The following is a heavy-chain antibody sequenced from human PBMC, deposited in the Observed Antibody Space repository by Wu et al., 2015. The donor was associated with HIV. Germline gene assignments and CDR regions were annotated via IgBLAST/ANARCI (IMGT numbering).Heavy chain of an antibody. CDR1: GESFTDYY. D-gene: IGHD3-16*01. J-gene: IGHJ4*02. Sequence: QVQLQQWGAGVLKPSETLSLTCGVFGESFTDYYWTWIRQPPGKGLEWIGDINHVGSTNYNPSLKSRVTISVATSKNEFSLKLSSVTAAGTAVYFCARGRRIMGTFGGVIGLGYWGQGALVTVSS. CDR2: INHVGST. V-gene: IGHV4-34*01. CDR3: ARGRRIMGTFGGVIGLGY.